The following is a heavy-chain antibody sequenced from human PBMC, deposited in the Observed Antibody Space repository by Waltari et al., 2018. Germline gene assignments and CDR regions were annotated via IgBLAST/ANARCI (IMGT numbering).Heavy chain of an antibody. Sequence: QVQLVQSGAEVKKPGSSVKVSCKASGGTFSSYAISWVRQAPGQGLEWMGRIIPIFGTANYAQKFQGRVTITADKSTSTAYMELSSLRSEDTAVYYCARLQRERRVPYYYYGMDVWGQGTTVTVSS. CDR1: GGTFSSYA. D-gene: IGHD1-1*01. J-gene: IGHJ6*02. CDR2: IIPIFGTA. V-gene: IGHV1-69*08. CDR3: ARLQRERRVPYYYYGMDV.